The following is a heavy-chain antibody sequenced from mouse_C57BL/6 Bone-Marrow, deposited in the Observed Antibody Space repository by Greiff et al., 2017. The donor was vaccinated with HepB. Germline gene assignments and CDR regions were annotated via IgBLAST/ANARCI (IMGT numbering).Heavy chain of an antibody. CDR2: IDPSDSYT. D-gene: IGHD3-3*01. CDR1: GYTFTSYW. CDR3: ARRARDYFDY. J-gene: IGHJ2*01. V-gene: IGHV1-69*01. Sequence: QVQLQQPGAELVMPGASVKLSCKASGYTFTSYWMHWVKQRPGQGLEWIGDIDPSDSYTNYNQKFKGKSTLTVDKSSSTAYMQLSSLTSEDSAVYYCARRARDYFDYWGQGATLTVSS.